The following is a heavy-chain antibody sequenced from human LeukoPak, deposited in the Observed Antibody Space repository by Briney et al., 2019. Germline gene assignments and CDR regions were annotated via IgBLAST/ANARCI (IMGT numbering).Heavy chain of an antibody. V-gene: IGHV3-33*08. J-gene: IGHJ3*02. CDR2: IWYDGSNK. D-gene: IGHD3-9*01. CDR3: ARDVGVPLTGYSNDAFDI. CDR1: GFTFSSFW. Sequence: GGSLRLSCAASGFTFSSFWMSWVRQAPGKGLEWVAVIWYDGSNKYYADSVKGRFTISRDNSKNTLYLQMNSLRAEDTAVYYCARDVGVPLTGYSNDAFDIWGQGTMVTVSS.